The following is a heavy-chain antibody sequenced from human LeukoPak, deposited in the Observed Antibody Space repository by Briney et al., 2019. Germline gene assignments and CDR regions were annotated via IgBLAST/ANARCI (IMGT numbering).Heavy chain of an antibody. Sequence: SETLSLTCTVSGGSISSYYWSWIRQPPGKGLERIGYIYYSGSTNYNPSLKSRVTISVDTSKNQFSLKLSSVTAADTAVYYCARRVPNWYFDLWGRGTLVTVSS. CDR3: ARRVPNWYFDL. V-gene: IGHV4-59*08. CDR1: GGSISSYY. CDR2: IYYSGST. J-gene: IGHJ2*01.